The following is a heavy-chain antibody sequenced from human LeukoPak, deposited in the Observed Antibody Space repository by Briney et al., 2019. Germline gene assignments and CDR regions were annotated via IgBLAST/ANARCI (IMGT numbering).Heavy chain of an antibody. Sequence: SETLSLTCTVSGGSISSYYWSWIRQPPGKGLEWIGYIYYSGSTNYNPSLKSRVTISVDTSKNQFSLKLSSVTAADTAVYYCARSPPLAVETRWFGMDVWGQGTTVTVSS. V-gene: IGHV4-59*12. CDR2: IYYSGST. D-gene: IGHD4-23*01. J-gene: IGHJ6*02. CDR3: ARSPPLAVETRWFGMDV. CDR1: GGSISSYY.